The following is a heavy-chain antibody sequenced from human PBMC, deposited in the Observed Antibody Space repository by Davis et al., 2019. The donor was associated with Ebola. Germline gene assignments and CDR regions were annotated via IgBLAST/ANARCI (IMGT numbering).Heavy chain of an antibody. CDR1: GFTFSSYG. J-gene: IGHJ3*02. CDR2: ISSSSSYI. D-gene: IGHD2-8*02. CDR3: ARGRRLLADAFHI. Sequence: GGSLRLSCAASGFTFSSYGMNWVRQAPGKGLEWVSSISSSSSYIYYADSVKGRFTISRDNAKNSLYLQMNSLRAEDTAVYYCARGRRLLADAFHIWGQGTMVTASS. V-gene: IGHV3-21*01.